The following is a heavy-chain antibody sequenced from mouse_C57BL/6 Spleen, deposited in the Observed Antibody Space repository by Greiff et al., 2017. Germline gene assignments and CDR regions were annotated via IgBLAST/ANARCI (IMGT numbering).Heavy chain of an antibody. J-gene: IGHJ4*01. D-gene: IGHD2-5*01. CDR1: GFTFTDYY. Sequence: EVKVVESGGGLVQPGGSLSLSCAASGFTFTDYYMSWVRQPPGKALEWLGFIRNKANGYTTEYSASVKGRFTISRDNSQSILYLQMNALRAEDSATYYCARYVESNYEDYYAMDYWGQGTSVTVSS. CDR2: IRNKANGYTT. CDR3: ARYVESNYEDYYAMDY. V-gene: IGHV7-3*01.